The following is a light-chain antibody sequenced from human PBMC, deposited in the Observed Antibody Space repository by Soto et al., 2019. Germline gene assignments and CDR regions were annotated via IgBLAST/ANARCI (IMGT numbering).Light chain of an antibody. CDR2: EAS. Sequence: DIQMTQSPSSLSASVGDRVTITCRASQGISDYLAWYQQKPGKVPKLLIYEASTLQSGVPSRFSGSGSGTDFSLTISSLQPEDVATYYCQKYNRTPRTFGQGTKVEIK. CDR3: QKYNRTPRT. V-gene: IGKV1-27*01. J-gene: IGKJ1*01. CDR1: QGISDY.